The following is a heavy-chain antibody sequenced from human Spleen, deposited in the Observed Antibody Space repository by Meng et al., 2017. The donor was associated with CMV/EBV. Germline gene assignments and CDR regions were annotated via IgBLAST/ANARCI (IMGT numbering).Heavy chain of an antibody. CDR1: GGSISSNS. D-gene: IGHD2-2*01. CDR2: ISRSVTRI. J-gene: IGHJ6*02. CDR3: AKDLKDCSSTSCYFFTTRGLYGMDV. V-gene: IGHV3-11*04. Sequence: GGSLRLSCTVSGGSISSNSYYWGWIRQDPGKGLEWVSCISRSVTRIGSVACVKGRFTISRDNSKNTLYLQMNSLRAEDTAVYYCAKDLKDCSSTSCYFFTTRGLYGMDVWGQGTTVTVSS.